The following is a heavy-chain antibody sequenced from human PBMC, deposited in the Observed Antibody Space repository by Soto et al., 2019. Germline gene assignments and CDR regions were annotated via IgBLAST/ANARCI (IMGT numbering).Heavy chain of an antibody. J-gene: IGHJ4*01. CDR1: GGSIRSRGYY. CDR2: ISHSGSA. V-gene: IGHV4-39*01. D-gene: IGHD6-19*01. Sequence: QLQLQESGPRLVKPSETLSLTCTVSGGSIRSRGYYWGWIRQPPGKGLEWIASISHSGSAFYTPSLKSRVTISSAPSENQSPLTLDSVTAADTAVYYCARQKGSACFGDTFGYWCHGTLGIVSS. CDR3: ARQKGSACFGDTFGY.